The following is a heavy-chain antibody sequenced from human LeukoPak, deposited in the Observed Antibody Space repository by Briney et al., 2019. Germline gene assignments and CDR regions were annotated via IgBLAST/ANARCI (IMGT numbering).Heavy chain of an antibody. CDR1: GFAFGNSN. CDR2: ITSDANI. V-gene: IGHV3-69-1*01. CDR3: ARADYGDYGVDY. J-gene: IGHJ4*02. D-gene: IGHD4-17*01. Sequence: GGSLRLSCAASGFAFGNSNLNWFRQAPGKGLEWVSSITSDANIYYADSLKGRISISRDNAQNSLFLQMISLRAEDTAVYYCARADYGDYGVDYWGQGTLVSVSS.